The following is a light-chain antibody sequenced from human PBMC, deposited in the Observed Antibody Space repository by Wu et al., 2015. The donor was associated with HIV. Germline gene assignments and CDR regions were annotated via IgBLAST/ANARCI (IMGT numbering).Light chain of an antibody. J-gene: IGKJ1*01. CDR1: QRISNY. CDR2: AAS. CDR3: QKYNTAPWT. Sequence: DIQMTQSPSSLSASVGDRVTITCRASQRISNYLNWYQQKPGKAPKLLIYAASSLQSGVPSRFSGSGSGTDFTLTISSLQPEDVATYYCQKYNTAPWTFGQGTKVEMK. V-gene: IGKV1-39*01.